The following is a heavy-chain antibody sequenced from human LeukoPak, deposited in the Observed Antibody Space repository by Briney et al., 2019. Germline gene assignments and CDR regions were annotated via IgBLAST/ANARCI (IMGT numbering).Heavy chain of an antibody. CDR2: IYYSGST. CDR3: ARRNEAVPGDAFDM. V-gene: IGHV4-39*01. D-gene: IGHD6-19*01. Sequence: TSETLSLTCTVSGGSISSSSYYWGWIRQPPGKGLEWIGNIYYSGSTYYNPSLKSRVTISVDTSKNQFSLNLRSVTAADTAVFYCARRNEAVPGDAFDMWGQGTMVTVSS. J-gene: IGHJ3*02. CDR1: GGSISSSSYY.